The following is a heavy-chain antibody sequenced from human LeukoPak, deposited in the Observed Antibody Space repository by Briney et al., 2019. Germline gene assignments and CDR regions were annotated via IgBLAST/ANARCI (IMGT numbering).Heavy chain of an antibody. D-gene: IGHD3-3*01. V-gene: IGHV4-59*08. CDR2: IYYSGST. CDR1: GGSISSYY. Sequence: SETLSLTCTVSGGSISSYYWSWIRQPPGKGLEWIGYIYYSGSTNYNPSLKSRVTISVDTSKNQFSLKLSSVTAADTAVYYCARHLGITIFGVVTHALAHFDYWGQGTLVTVSS. J-gene: IGHJ4*02. CDR3: ARHLGITIFGVVTHALAHFDY.